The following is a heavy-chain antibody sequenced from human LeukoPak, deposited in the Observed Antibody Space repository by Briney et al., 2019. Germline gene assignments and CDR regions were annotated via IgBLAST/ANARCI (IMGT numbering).Heavy chain of an antibody. CDR3: ARLKQQEQWLPWLDY. Sequence: GESLKMSCKGFGYTFTSHWIGWVRQMPGKGLEWMGIIFPADSDTRYSPSFQGQVTISADKSISTAYLQWSSLKASDTAMYYCARLKQQEQWLPWLDYWGQGTLVTVSS. J-gene: IGHJ4*02. CDR2: IFPADSDT. CDR1: GYTFTSHW. V-gene: IGHV5-51*01. D-gene: IGHD6-19*01.